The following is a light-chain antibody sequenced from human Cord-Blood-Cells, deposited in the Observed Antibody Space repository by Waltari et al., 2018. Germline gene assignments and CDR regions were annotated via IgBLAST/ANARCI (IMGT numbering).Light chain of an antibody. CDR2: KAS. CDR1: QSISSW. V-gene: IGKV1-5*03. J-gene: IGKJ1*01. Sequence: DLQMTQSPSTLSASVGDRVTITCRASQSISSWLAWYQQKPGKAPKLLIYKASCLESGVPSRFSGSGSGTEFTLTISSLQPDDFATYYCQQYNSYWTFGQGTKVEIK. CDR3: QQYNSYWT.